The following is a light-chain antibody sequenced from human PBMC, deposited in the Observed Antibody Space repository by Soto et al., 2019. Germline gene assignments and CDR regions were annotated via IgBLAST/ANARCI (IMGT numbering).Light chain of an antibody. CDR2: DVS. CDR1: SSDVGGYNY. J-gene: IGLJ2*01. V-gene: IGLV2-11*01. CDR3: CSYAGSYSVL. Sequence: QSALTQPRSVSGSPGQSAAISCTGTSSDVGGYNYVSWYQHHPGKAPKLMIYDVSKRPSGVPDRFSGSKSGNTASLTISGLQAEDEADYYCCSYAGSYSVLFGGGTKLT.